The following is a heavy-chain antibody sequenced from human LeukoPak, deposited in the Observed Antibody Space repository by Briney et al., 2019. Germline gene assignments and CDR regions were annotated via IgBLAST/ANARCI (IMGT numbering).Heavy chain of an antibody. J-gene: IGHJ3*01. CDR3: ANFDGSSQAFHL. CDR2: ISGGSTYI. V-gene: IGHV3-21*06. Sequence: GGSLRLSCAASGFTFSHYTMNWIRQAPGKGLEWVASISGGSTYIFYSPSVGGRVYPGSRGGRRFTVSRDDAKNTLFLQMNSLSAEDAAVYYCANFDGSSQAFHLWGQGTMVTVSS. CDR1: GFTFSHYT. D-gene: IGHD3-9*01.